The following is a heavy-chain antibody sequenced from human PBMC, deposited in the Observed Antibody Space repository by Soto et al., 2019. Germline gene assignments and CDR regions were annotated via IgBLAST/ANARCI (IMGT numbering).Heavy chain of an antibody. J-gene: IGHJ4*02. CDR2: IYHSGST. CDR1: GGSISSSNW. V-gene: IGHV4-4*02. CDR3: ARSSYEYSSSSFDY. D-gene: IGHD6-6*01. Sequence: QVQLQESGPGLVKPSGTLSLTCAVSGGSISSSNWWSWVRQPPGKGLEWIGEIYHSGSTNYNPSLKSRVTISVDTSENQFRLKLSSVSAADTAVYYCARSSYEYSSSSFDYWGQGTLVTVSS.